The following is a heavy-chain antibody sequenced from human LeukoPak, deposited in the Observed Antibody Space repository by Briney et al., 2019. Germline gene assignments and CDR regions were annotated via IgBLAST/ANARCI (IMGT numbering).Heavy chain of an antibody. J-gene: IGHJ4*02. CDR1: GLTFSSYS. Sequence: GGSLRLSCAASGLTFSSYSMNWVRQAPGKGLEWVSSISSSSSYIYYADSVKGRFTISRDNAKNSLYLQMNSLRAEDTAVYYCARRTTVTTYFDYWGQGTLVTVSS. CDR3: ARRTTVTTYFDY. V-gene: IGHV3-21*01. D-gene: IGHD4-17*01. CDR2: ISSSSSYI.